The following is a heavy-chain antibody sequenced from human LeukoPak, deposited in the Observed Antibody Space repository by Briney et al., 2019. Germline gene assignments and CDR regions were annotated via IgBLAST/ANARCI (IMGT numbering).Heavy chain of an antibody. V-gene: IGHV3-9*01. Sequence: GGSLRLSCAASGFTFSSYAMSWVRQAPGKGLEWVSGISWNSGSIGYADSVKGRFTISRDNAKNSLYLQMNSLRAEDTALYYCAKDIKYSSSWYYSYFDYWGQGTLVTVSS. CDR3: AKDIKYSSSWYYSYFDY. CDR2: ISWNSGSI. J-gene: IGHJ4*02. CDR1: GFTFSSYA. D-gene: IGHD6-13*01.